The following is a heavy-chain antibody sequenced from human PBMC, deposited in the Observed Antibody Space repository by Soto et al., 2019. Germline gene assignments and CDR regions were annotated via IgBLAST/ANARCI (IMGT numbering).Heavy chain of an antibody. CDR1: GFTFSSYA. V-gene: IGHV3-23*01. D-gene: IGHD1-26*01. CDR2: ISGSGDST. J-gene: IGHJ4*02. CDR3: AKRGSGSYYID. Sequence: EVQLLESGGGLVQPGGSLRLSCAASGFTFSSYAMSWFRQAPGKGLEWVSAISGSGDSTYYADSVKGRFTISRDNSKNTLYLQMNSLRAEDTAVYYCAKRGSGSYYIDWGQGTLVTVSS.